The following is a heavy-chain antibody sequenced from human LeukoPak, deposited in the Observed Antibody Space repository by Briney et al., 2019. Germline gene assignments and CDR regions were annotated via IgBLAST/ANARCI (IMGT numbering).Heavy chain of an antibody. CDR2: IPYDGISK. CDR3: AKDWGETYTIDY. D-gene: IGHD3-16*01. Sequence: PGGSLRLSCVASGFTSRRDAMHWVRQAPGKGLEWVSFIPYDGISKYYVDSVKGRSTISRDNSKNTVYLQMNSLRVEDTAVYYCAKDWGETYTIDYWGQGTLVSVSS. CDR1: GFTSRRDA. V-gene: IGHV3-30*02. J-gene: IGHJ4*02.